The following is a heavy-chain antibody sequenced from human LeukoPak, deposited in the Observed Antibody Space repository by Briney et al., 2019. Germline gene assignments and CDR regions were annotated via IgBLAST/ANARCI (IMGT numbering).Heavy chain of an antibody. CDR2: INPNSGDT. V-gene: IGHV1-2*02. CDR1: GYTFTGYY. CDR3: AREPADGWPYYYYYYMDV. Sequence: ASVKVSCKASGYTFTGYYIHWVRQAPGQGLEWMGWINPNSGDTNYAQRFQGRVTMTTDTSISTAYMELNSLRSDDTAVYYCAREPADGWPYYYYYYMDVWGKGTTVTVSS. J-gene: IGHJ6*03. D-gene: IGHD2-15*01.